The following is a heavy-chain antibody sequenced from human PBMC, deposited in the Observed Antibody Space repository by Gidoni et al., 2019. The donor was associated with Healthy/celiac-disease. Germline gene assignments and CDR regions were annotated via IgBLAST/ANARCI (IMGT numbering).Heavy chain of an antibody. CDR1: GGSFSGYY. J-gene: IGHJ6*02. Sequence: QVQLQQWGAGLLKPSETLSLTCAVYGGSFSGYYWRWIRKPPGKGLEWIGEINHSGNTNYNPSLKSRVTISVDTAKNQFSLKLSSVTAADTAVYYCARGGIFGTGAVRSPYYYYYGMDVWGQGTTVTVSS. D-gene: IGHD3-3*01. CDR3: ARGGIFGTGAVRSPYYYYYGMDV. V-gene: IGHV4-34*01. CDR2: INHSGNT.